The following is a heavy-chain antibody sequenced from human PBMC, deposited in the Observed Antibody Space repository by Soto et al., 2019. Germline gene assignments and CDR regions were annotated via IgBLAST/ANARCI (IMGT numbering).Heavy chain of an antibody. Sequence: SVKVSCKASGGTFSSYAISWVRQAPGQGLEWMGGIIPIFGTANYAQKFQGRVTITADESTSTAYMELSSLRSEDTAVYYCARGAGYCSSTSCYIGGMDVWGQGTTVTVSS. CDR3: ARGAGYCSSTSCYIGGMDV. D-gene: IGHD2-2*02. CDR1: GGTFSSYA. V-gene: IGHV1-69*13. J-gene: IGHJ6*02. CDR2: IIPIFGTA.